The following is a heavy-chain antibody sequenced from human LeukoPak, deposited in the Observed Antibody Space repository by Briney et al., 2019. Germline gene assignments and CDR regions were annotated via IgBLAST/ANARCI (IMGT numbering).Heavy chain of an antibody. CDR1: GGSISSYY. D-gene: IGHD3-9*01. Sequence: SETLSLTCTVSGGSISSYYWSWIRQPPGKGLEWIGYIYYSGSTNYNPSLKSRVTISVDTSKNQFSLKLSSVTAADTAVYYCARAIAYYDILTGYRSYFDYWGQGTLVTVSS. CDR3: ARAIAYYDILTGYRSYFDY. CDR2: IYYSGST. J-gene: IGHJ4*02. V-gene: IGHV4-59*12.